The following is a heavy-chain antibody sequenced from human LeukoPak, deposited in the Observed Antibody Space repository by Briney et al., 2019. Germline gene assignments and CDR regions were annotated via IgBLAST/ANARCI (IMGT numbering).Heavy chain of an antibody. V-gene: IGHV4-39*01. CDR2: IYYTETT. Sequence: SETLSLTCTVSGGSIRSSGFYWGWIRQTPGKGLEWIGSIYYTETTYYNPSLQSRVTISVDTSKNQFSLKSSSVTAADTTIYYCVRGISAGGTIRNWFDSWGQGTLVTVSS. CDR1: GGSIRSSGFY. CDR3: VRGISAGGTIRNWFDS. J-gene: IGHJ5*01. D-gene: IGHD6-13*01.